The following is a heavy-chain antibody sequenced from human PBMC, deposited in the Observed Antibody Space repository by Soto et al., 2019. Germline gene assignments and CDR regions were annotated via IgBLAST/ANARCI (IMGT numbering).Heavy chain of an antibody. CDR3: AREGPTGMDV. V-gene: IGHV1-46*01. CDR2: INPSGGST. Sequence: QVQLVQSGAEVKKPGASVKVSCKASGYTFTSYYMHWVRQAPGQGLEWMGIINPSGGSTSYAQKLRGRVTMPRDTSTSTVYMELSSLRSGDTAVYYCAREGPTGMDVWGQGTTVTVSS. CDR1: GYTFTSYY. D-gene: IGHD1-1*01. J-gene: IGHJ6*02.